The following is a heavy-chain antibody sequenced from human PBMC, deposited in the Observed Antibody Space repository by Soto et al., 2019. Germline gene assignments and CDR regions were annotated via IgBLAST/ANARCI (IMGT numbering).Heavy chain of an antibody. Sequence: QVQLVQSGAEVKKPGSSVKVSCKASGGTFSSYAISWVRQAPGQGLEWMGGIIPIFGTANYAQKFQGRVTITADESTRTAYMALSILRSEDTAVYYCAGVGGYYYDRSGYYYAEYAFDIWGQGTMVTVSS. CDR2: IIPIFGTA. V-gene: IGHV1-69*01. CDR3: AGVGGYYYDRSGYYYAEYAFDI. D-gene: IGHD3-22*01. CDR1: GGTFSSYA. J-gene: IGHJ3*02.